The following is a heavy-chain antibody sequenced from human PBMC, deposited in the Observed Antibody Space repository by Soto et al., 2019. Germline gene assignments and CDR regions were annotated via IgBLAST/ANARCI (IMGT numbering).Heavy chain of an antibody. D-gene: IGHD3-22*01. Sequence: GGSLRLSCAASGFTFSSYAMSWVRQAPGKGLGWVSAISGSGGSTYYADSVKGRSTISRDNSKNTLYLQMNSLRAEDTAVYYCAKDRSYYDSSGYFDYWGQGTLVTVSS. J-gene: IGHJ4*02. CDR1: GFTFSSYA. V-gene: IGHV3-23*01. CDR3: AKDRSYYDSSGYFDY. CDR2: ISGSGGST.